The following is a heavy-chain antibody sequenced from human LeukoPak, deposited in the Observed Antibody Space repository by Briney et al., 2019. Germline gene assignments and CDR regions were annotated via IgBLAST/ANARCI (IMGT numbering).Heavy chain of an antibody. CDR1: GYTFTGYY. D-gene: IGHD3-10*01. CDR2: ITPFNGNT. CDR3: ASGRSGSYYYFDY. V-gene: IGHV1-45*02. J-gene: IGHJ4*02. Sequence: ASVKVSCKASGYTFTGYYMHWVRQAPGQALEWMGWITPFNGNTNYAQKFQDRVTITRDRSMSTAYMELSSLRSEDTAMYYCASGRSGSYYYFDYWGQGTLVTVSS.